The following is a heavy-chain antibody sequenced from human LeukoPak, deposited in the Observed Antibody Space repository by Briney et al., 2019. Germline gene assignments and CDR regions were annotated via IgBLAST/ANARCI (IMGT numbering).Heavy chain of an antibody. CDR2: INPNSGGT. Sequence: ASVKVSCKTSGYTFTDYYMHWVRQAPGQGLEWMGWINPNSGGTKYAQNFQGRVTMTRDTSISTAYMELSSLRSDDTAVYYCASVYSGGWYWDYWGQGTLVTVSS. V-gene: IGHV1-2*02. CDR1: GYTFTDYY. CDR3: ASVYSGGWYWDY. J-gene: IGHJ4*02. D-gene: IGHD6-19*01.